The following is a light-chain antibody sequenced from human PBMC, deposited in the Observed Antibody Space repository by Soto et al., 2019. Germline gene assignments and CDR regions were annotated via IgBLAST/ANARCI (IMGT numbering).Light chain of an antibody. CDR2: KAS. V-gene: IGKV1-5*03. CDR3: QHYNSDYVA. J-gene: IGKJ1*01. Sequence: DIQMTQAHSNLSASVGDRVTITCRASQNIYIWLAWYQQKPGKAPKVVISKASTLESGVPSRFSGSGIGTEFALTISSLQPDDLATSYCQHYNSDYVAFGQGTKVEV. CDR1: QNIYIW.